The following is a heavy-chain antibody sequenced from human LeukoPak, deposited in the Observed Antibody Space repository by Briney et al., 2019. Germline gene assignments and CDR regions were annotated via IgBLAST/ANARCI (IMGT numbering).Heavy chain of an antibody. CDR1: GYTFTSYG. Sequence: SVKVSCKASGYTFTSYGISWVRQAPGQGLEWMGGIIPIFGTANYAQKFQGRVTITADESTSTAYMELSSLRSEDTAVYYCARGGYYDSSGYYAPAIDYWGQGTLVTVSS. V-gene: IGHV1-69*13. D-gene: IGHD3-22*01. CDR3: ARGGYYDSSGYYAPAIDY. J-gene: IGHJ4*02. CDR2: IIPIFGTA.